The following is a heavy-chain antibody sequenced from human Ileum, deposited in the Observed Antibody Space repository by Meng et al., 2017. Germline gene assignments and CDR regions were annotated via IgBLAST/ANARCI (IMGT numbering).Heavy chain of an antibody. D-gene: IGHD7-27*01. CDR3: AKDAGPNWGYNWFDS. Sequence: VPCVQSGAEVEKPGASVKVSCKVSGYTLTELSMHWVRQAPGEGLIWVSRINTDGGDTTYADPVKGRFTISRDNAKNTVYLQLNSLRAEDTAVYYCAKDAGPNWGYNWFDSWGQGTLVTVSS. CDR2: INTDGGDT. V-gene: IGHV3-74*01. CDR1: GYTLTELS. J-gene: IGHJ5*01.